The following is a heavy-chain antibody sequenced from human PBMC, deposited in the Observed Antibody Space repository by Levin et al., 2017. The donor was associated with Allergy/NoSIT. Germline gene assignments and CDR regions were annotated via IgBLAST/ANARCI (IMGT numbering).Heavy chain of an antibody. J-gene: IGHJ3*01. V-gene: IGHV3-15*07. CDR1: GLNFNKAW. D-gene: IGHD6-19*01. CDR3: TTMAHSSAWFGDTLDF. Sequence: LSLTCAVSGLNFNKAWMNWVRQAPGKGLEWVGRIKSHAVGGAPDYAAPIKGRFTISRDDANKTVYLQMNSLKTEDTAVYYCTTMAHSSAWFGDTLDFWGQGTMVTVSS. CDR2: IKSHAVGGAP.